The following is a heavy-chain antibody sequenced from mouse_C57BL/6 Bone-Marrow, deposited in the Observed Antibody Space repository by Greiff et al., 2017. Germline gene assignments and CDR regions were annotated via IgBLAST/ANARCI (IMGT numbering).Heavy chain of an antibody. J-gene: IGHJ3*01. CDR2: ISSGGSYT. Sequence: EVKVVESGGDLVKPGGSLKLSCAASGFTFSSYGMSWVRQTPDKRLEWVATISSGGSYTYYPDSVKGRFTISRDNAKNTLYLQMSSLKSEDTAMYYCARRTVDWGQGTLVTVSA. CDR3: ARRTVD. D-gene: IGHD1-1*01. V-gene: IGHV5-6*02. CDR1: GFTFSSYG.